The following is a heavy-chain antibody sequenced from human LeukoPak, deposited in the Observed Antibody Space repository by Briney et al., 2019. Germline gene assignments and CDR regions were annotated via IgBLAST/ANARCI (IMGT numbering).Heavy chain of an antibody. V-gene: IGHV1-2*02. J-gene: IGHJ5*02. Sequence: ASVTVSCKASGSTFTVNNMHWERHAPGQGLEWVGGINPDSGGTKYAQKFQDRVTMTSDTSISTAYMELSRLRSDDTAVYYCARDHLLFRQPPNWFDPWGQGTLVTVSS. CDR1: GSTFTVNN. D-gene: IGHD1-14*01. CDR2: INPDSGGT. CDR3: ARDHLLFRQPPNWFDP.